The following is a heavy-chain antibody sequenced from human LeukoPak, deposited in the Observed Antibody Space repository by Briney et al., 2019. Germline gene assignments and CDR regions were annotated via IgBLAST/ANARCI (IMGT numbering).Heavy chain of an antibody. Sequence: SETLSLTCAVSGGSISSMSYYWGWIRQPPGKGLEWIGSIYYSGSTYYNPSLKSRVTISVDTSKNQLSLKLSSVTAADTAVYYCAKGLRYLSFNDAFDIWGQGTMVTVSS. D-gene: IGHD3-9*01. J-gene: IGHJ3*02. V-gene: IGHV4-39*01. CDR1: GGSISSMSYY. CDR2: IYYSGST. CDR3: AKGLRYLSFNDAFDI.